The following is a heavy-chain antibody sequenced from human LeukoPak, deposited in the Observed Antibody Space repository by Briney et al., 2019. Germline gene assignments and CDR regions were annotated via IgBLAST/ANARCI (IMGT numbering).Heavy chain of an antibody. D-gene: IGHD1-26*01. Sequence: SQTLSLTSLVSGRSISIRAYYWSRIREHPGKGLEWFWYFYYSGSTYYNPSLKSRVPLTEETSQKPFTLTVSSVTARDSTVYYGGRVGRAPRAFETWGERT. CDR2: FYYSGST. CDR3: GRVGRAPRAFET. V-gene: IGHV4-31*03. J-gene: IGHJ3*02. CDR1: GRSISIRAYY.